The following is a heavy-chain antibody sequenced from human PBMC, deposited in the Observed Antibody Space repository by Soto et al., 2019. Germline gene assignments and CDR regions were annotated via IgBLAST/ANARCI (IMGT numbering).Heavy chain of an antibody. V-gene: IGHV3-23*01. CDR3: AQDRGWGVVSPSHDY. CDR2: IHGTGGET. J-gene: IGHJ4*02. CDR1: GFTFRNFV. Sequence: EVQLLESGGGMVQPGGSLRVSCAASGFTFRNFVMSWVRQAPGKGLEWVSAIHGTGGETFYADSVKGRFTISRDNSKNTLYLQMNSLRDEDTALYFCAQDRGWGVVSPSHDYWGQGTLVTVSS. D-gene: IGHD2-21*01.